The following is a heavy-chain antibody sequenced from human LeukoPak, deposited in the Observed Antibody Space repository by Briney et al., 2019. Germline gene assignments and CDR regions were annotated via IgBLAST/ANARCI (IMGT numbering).Heavy chain of an antibody. Sequence: GESLKFSCKASGYSFTSYWVAWVHQMPGKGLEWMGIIYPRDSDTRYSPSFQGQVTISADKSINTAYLQWSGLKASDTAVYYCARHVTTASAARGFDIWGQGKTLTVSS. D-gene: IGHD1-14*01. CDR3: ARHVTTASAARGFDI. V-gene: IGHV5-51*07. J-gene: IGHJ3*02. CDR1: GYSFTSYW. CDR2: IYPRDSDT.